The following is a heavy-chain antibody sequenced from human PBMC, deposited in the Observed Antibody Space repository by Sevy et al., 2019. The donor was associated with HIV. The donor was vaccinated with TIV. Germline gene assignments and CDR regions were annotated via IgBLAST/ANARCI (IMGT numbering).Heavy chain of an antibody. Sequence: GGSLRLSCAASGFTFSNYAMGWVRQAPGKGLEWVSSISISGADKYYADSVKGRFTISRDNSQNRLYLQMNSLRAEDTALYYCAKALVETEDKNEFDPWGQGTLVTVSS. CDR2: ISISGADK. J-gene: IGHJ5*02. V-gene: IGHV3-23*01. D-gene: IGHD2-8*02. CDR3: AKALVETEDKNEFDP. CDR1: GFTFSNYA.